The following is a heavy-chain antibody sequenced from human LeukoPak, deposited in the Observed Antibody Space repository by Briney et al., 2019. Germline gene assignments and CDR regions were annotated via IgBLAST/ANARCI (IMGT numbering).Heavy chain of an antibody. V-gene: IGHV4-59*01. CDR3: ARSGAVRGIFDY. J-gene: IGHJ4*02. D-gene: IGHD3-10*01. Sequence: RASETLSLTCTVSGGSISPYYWSWIRQPPGKGVEWIGYIYYSGSTNYNPSLKSRVTISVDTSKNQFSLKLSSVTAADTAVYYCARSGAVRGIFDYWGQGTRVTVSS. CDR2: IYYSGST. CDR1: GGSISPYY.